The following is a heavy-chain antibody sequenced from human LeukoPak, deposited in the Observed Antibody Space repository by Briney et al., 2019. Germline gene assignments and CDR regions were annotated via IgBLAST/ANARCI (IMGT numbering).Heavy chain of an antibody. Sequence: GASLRLSCAASGFTFSSYAMSWVRQAPGKGLEEGSAISGSGGSTYYADSVKGRFTISRDNSKNTLYLQMNSLRAEDTAVYYCAKDQYQLLYETWGQGTLVTVSS. J-gene: IGHJ5*02. CDR3: AKDQYQLLYET. CDR2: ISGSGGST. CDR1: GFTFSSYA. V-gene: IGHV3-23*01. D-gene: IGHD2-2*02.